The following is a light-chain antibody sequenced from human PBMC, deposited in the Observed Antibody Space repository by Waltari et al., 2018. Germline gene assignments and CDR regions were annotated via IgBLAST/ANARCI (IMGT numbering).Light chain of an antibody. J-gene: IGKJ2*01. CDR1: EVINTY. V-gene: IGKV1-17*01. CDR3: LQRQDLPYP. CDR2: GAS. Sequence: DIQMTQYTSSLSASAGDTVTITCRASEVINTYLSWYQQKPGKPPKRLIFGASRLASGVPSSLSGSSSWRVFSLTIGGLHPEDFALFDCLQRQDLPYPSCQGTTVEI.